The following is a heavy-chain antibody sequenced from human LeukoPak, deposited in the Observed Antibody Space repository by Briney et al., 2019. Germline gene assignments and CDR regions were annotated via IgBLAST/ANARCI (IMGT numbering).Heavy chain of an antibody. CDR3: ARDEKLGKELYWYIDL. J-gene: IGHJ2*01. D-gene: IGHD7-27*01. CDR1: GYTLTSYG. Sequence: ASVKASCKASGYTLTSYGISWVRQAPGQGLEWMGWISAYNGNTNYAQKLQGRVTMTTDTSTSTAYMELRSLRSDDTAVYYCARDEKLGKELYWYIDLWGRGTLVTVSS. CDR2: ISAYNGNT. V-gene: IGHV1-18*01.